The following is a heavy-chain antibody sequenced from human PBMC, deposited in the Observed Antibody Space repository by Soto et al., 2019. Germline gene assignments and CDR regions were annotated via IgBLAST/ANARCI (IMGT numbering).Heavy chain of an antibody. V-gene: IGHV1-46*01. D-gene: IGHD6-6*01. Sequence: ASLKGSCKASGYTFTSYYVNWVRQAPGQGLEWRGIISPSSGSTTYAEKFQGRVTVTRDTSTTTVYMELSSLRSEDTAVYYCARKLSSNGSSAFDYWGQGTLVTVSS. CDR2: ISPSSGST. J-gene: IGHJ4*02. CDR1: GYTFTSYY. CDR3: ARKLSSNGSSAFDY.